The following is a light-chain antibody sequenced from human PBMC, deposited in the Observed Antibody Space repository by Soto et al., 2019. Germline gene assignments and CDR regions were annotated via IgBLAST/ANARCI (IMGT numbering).Light chain of an antibody. V-gene: IGKV3D-15*01. CDR3: QQYNNWPIT. J-gene: IGKJ5*01. CDR2: DAS. Sequence: IVLTQSPDTLSLSPGERVTLSCRASQSVRNNYLAWYQQKPGQAPRLLIYDASTRATGTPARFSGSGTGTKFTLSISSLQPEDFAVYSCQQYNNWPITFGQGTRLEIK. CDR1: QSVRNN.